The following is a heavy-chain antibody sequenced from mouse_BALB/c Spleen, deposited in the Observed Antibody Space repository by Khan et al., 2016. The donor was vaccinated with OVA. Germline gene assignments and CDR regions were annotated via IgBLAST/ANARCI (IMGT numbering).Heavy chain of an antibody. V-gene: IGHV3-2*02. CDR3: ARSVTITTVVATDFDY. Sequence: VQLQQSGPGLVKPSQSLSLTCTVTGSSITSDYAWNWIRQFPGNRLEWMAYISYSGRTSYNPSPKSRISITRGTSKNQFFLQLNSVTTEDTATDYCARSVTITTVVATDFDYWGQGTILTVSS. D-gene: IGHD1-1*01. CDR1: GSSITSDYA. CDR2: ISYSGRT. J-gene: IGHJ2*01.